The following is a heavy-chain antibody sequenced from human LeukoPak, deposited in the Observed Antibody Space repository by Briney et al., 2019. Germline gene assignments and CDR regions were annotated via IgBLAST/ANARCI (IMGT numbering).Heavy chain of an antibody. J-gene: IGHJ3*02. D-gene: IGHD2-8*01. Sequence: SGTLSLTCTVSGGSISSYYWTWLRQPPGKGLEWVGYISYSGNTNHNPSLKSRVTMSVDTSKSQFSLKLSSVTAADTAVYYCACLSSNGRRAFDIWGQGTMVSLST. V-gene: IGHV4-59*08. CDR3: ACLSSNGRRAFDI. CDR2: ISYSGNT. CDR1: GGSISSYY.